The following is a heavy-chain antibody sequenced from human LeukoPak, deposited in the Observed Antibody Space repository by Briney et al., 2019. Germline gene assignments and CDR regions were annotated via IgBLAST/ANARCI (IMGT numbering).Heavy chain of an antibody. CDR2: ISYDGSNK. CDR3: ARGRQWRGAFDI. V-gene: IGHV3-30*03. Sequence: GGSLRLSCAASGFTFSSYGMHWVRQAPGKGLEWVAVISYDGSNKYYADSVKGRFTISRDNSKNTLYLQMNSLRAEDTAVYYCARGRQWRGAFDIWGQGTMVTVSS. D-gene: IGHD6-19*01. J-gene: IGHJ3*02. CDR1: GFTFSSYG.